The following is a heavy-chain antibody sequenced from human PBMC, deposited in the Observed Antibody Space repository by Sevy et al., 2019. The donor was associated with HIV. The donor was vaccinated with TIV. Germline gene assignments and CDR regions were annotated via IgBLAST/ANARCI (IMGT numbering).Heavy chain of an antibody. J-gene: IGHJ4*02. D-gene: IGHD3-9*01. CDR1: GYTFTNYW. CDR3: KRHRPFTGDILTGYLDY. V-gene: IGHV5-51*01. Sequence: GESLKISCKISGYTFTNYWIAWVRPMPGRGLEWMGVIHPADSDTRYSPSFKGHVTISADHSSSTTYLQGSSLEASDSDMYYCKRHRPFTGDILTGYLDYWGQGTLVTVSS. CDR2: IHPADSDT.